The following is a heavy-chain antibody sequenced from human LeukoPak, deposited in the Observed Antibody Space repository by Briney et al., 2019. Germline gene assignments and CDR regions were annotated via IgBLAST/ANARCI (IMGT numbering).Heavy chain of an antibody. CDR3: ARRYYGSGNNYFDY. D-gene: IGHD3-10*01. J-gene: IGHJ4*02. Sequence: SETLSLTCAVSGGSISTSNWWGWVRQPPGKGLEWIGEIYHSGSTTYNPSLKSRLTISVDKSKNQFSLNLSSVTAADTAVYYCARRYYGSGNNYFDYWGQGTLVTVSS. CDR1: GGSISTSNW. V-gene: IGHV4-4*02. CDR2: IYHSGST.